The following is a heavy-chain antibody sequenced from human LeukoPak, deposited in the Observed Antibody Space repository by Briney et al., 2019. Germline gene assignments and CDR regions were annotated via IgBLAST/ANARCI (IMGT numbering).Heavy chain of an antibody. V-gene: IGHV3-30*18. Sequence: GGALRLSCAASGFTFRNYVIHWVRQAPGKGPEWVAVTSSDLKANYYADSVKGRFTISRDNSRNTLYLQMKSLRPEDTAIYYCAKDISGYSYGTTDYWGQGTLVTVSS. CDR3: AKDISGYSYGTTDY. J-gene: IGHJ4*02. D-gene: IGHD5-18*01. CDR1: GFTFRNYV. CDR2: TSSDLKAN.